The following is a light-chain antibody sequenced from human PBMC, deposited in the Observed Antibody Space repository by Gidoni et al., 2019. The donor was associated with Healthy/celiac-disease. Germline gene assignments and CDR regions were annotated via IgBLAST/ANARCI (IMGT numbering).Light chain of an antibody. J-gene: IGKJ1*01. Sequence: DIQMPPSPSSLSASVGDRVTITCRASQGISNYLAWYQQKPGKVPKLLIYAASTLQSWVPSRFSGSGSGTDFTITISSLQPEDVATYYCQKYNSAPWTFGQGTKVEIK. CDR2: AAS. V-gene: IGKV1-27*01. CDR3: QKYNSAPWT. CDR1: QGISNY.